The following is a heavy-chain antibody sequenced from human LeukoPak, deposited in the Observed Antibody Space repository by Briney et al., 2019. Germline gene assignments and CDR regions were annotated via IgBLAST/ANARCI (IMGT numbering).Heavy chain of an antibody. Sequence: SETLSLTCTVSGGSISSYYWSWIRQPAGKGLEWIGRIYTSGSTNYNPSLKSRVTMSVDTSKNQFSLKLSSVTAEDTALYYCAREGRSYNWNYGANYFDYWGQGTLVTVSS. D-gene: IGHD1-7*01. CDR2: IYTSGST. CDR1: GGSISSYY. V-gene: IGHV4-4*07. J-gene: IGHJ4*02. CDR3: AREGRSYNWNYGANYFDY.